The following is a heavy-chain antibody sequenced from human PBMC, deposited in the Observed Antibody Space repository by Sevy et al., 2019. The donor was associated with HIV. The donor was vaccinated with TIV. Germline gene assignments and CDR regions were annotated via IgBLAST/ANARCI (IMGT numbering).Heavy chain of an antibody. V-gene: IGHV3-49*03. Sequence: GGSLRLSCTTSGFSFDDYAMSWFRQAQGKGLEWVAFITRNSYEAYGGTTEYAAYVKGRFTISRDNSESIAYLQMNSLKTADTAVYYCSRALATVLTPEYYFDYWGQGTLVTVSS. D-gene: IGHD4-17*01. CDR3: SRALATVLTPEYYFDY. J-gene: IGHJ4*02. CDR1: GFSFDDYA. CDR2: ITRNSYEAYGGTT.